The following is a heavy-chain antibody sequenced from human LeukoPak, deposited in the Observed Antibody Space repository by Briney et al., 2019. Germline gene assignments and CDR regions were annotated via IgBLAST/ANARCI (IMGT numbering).Heavy chain of an antibody. Sequence: PSETLSLTCTVSGGSISSSSYYWGWIRQPPGKGLEWIGSIYYSGSTYYNPSLKSRVTISVDTSKNQFSLKLSSVTAADTAVYYCANFPTNFLDDYYMDVWGKGTTVTVSS. J-gene: IGHJ6*03. V-gene: IGHV4-39*07. CDR3: ANFPTNFLDDYYMDV. D-gene: IGHD3/OR15-3a*01. CDR1: GGSISSSSYY. CDR2: IYYSGST.